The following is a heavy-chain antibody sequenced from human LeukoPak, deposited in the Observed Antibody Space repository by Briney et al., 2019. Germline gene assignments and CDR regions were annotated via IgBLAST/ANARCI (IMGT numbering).Heavy chain of an antibody. J-gene: IGHJ6*03. CDR3: ARGGNNLVVPAAMTGGYYYYYMDV. CDR1: GYTFTSYD. Sequence: ASVKVSCKPSGYTFTSYDINWVRQATGQGLEWMGWMNPNSGNTGYAQKFQGRVTITRNTSISTAYMELSSLRSEDTAVYYCARGGNNLVVPAAMTGGYYYYYMDVWGKGTTVTVSS. CDR2: MNPNSGNT. V-gene: IGHV1-8*03. D-gene: IGHD2-2*01.